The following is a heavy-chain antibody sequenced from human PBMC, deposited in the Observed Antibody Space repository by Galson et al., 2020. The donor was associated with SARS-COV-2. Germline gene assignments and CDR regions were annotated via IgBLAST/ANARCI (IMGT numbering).Heavy chain of an antibody. CDR3: AREWDTAMVRGNGWFDP. D-gene: IGHD5-18*01. J-gene: IGHJ5*02. CDR1: GETISDYY. Sequence: SETLSLTCNVSGETISDYYWSWIRQPAGQKLEWLGRIFATGAANYNPSLNSRVSMSLDMSRSQISLTLTSVTAADTAMYYCAREWDTAMVRGNGWFDPWGQGTLVTVSS. V-gene: IGHV4-4*07. CDR2: IFATGAA.